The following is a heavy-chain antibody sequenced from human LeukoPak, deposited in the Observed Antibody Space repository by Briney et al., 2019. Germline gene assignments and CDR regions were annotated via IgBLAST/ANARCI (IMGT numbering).Heavy chain of an antibody. CDR2: ISSSSSYT. Sequence: GGSLRLSCAASGFTFSGYYMSWIRQAPGKGLEWISHISSSSSYTNYVDSVKGRFTISRDNAKNSLYLQMNSLRAEDTAVYYCVRAVSVSSYYFDCWGQGTLVTVSS. CDR1: GFTFSGYY. J-gene: IGHJ4*02. V-gene: IGHV3-11*05. CDR3: VRAVSVSSYYFDC. D-gene: IGHD5/OR15-5a*01.